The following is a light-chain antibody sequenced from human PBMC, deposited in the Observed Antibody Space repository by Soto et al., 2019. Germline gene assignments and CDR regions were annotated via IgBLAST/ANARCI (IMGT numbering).Light chain of an antibody. V-gene: IGKV3-20*01. Sequence: EIVLTHSPGTLSLSPGEIATLSCRASQSVSSSYLAWYQQKPGQAPRLLIYGASSRATGIPDRFSGSGSGTDFTLTISRLEPEDFAVYYCQQYGSSLWTFGHGTKVDIK. J-gene: IGKJ1*01. CDR1: QSVSSSY. CDR2: GAS. CDR3: QQYGSSLWT.